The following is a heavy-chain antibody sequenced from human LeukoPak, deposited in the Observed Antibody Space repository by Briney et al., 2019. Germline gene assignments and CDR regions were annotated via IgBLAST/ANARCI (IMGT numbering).Heavy chain of an antibody. V-gene: IGHV4-59*01. CDR1: GGSISSYY. J-gene: IGHJ4*02. CDR3: ARDYGGKFDY. CDR2: IYCSGST. D-gene: IGHD4-23*01. Sequence: SETLSLTCTVSGGSISSYYWSWIRQPPGKGLEWLGYIYCSGSTKYNPSLKSRVTISVDTSKNQFSLKLSSVTAADTAVYYCARDYGGKFDYWGQGTLVTVSS.